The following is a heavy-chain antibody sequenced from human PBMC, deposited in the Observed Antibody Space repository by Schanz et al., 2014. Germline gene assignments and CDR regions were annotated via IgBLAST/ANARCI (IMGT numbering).Heavy chain of an antibody. CDR2: ISSSSSYI. CDR1: GFTFSTYA. Sequence: EVQLLESGGGLVQPGGSLRLSCAASGFTFSTYAMSWVRQAPGKGLEWVSSISSSSSYIYYADSVKGRFTISRDNAKNSLYLQLISLRAEDTAVYYCAKQVHYDILTVTRNWGQGTLVTVSS. D-gene: IGHD3-9*01. CDR3: AKQVHYDILTVTRN. V-gene: IGHV3-21*04. J-gene: IGHJ4*02.